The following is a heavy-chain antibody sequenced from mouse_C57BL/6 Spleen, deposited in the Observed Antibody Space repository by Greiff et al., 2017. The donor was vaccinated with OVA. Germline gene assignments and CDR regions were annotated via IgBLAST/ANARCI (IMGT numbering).Heavy chain of an antibody. CDR2: IGPGSGST. CDR3: ARGGNYYGSSYPFAY. D-gene: IGHD1-1*01. J-gene: IGHJ3*01. CDR1: GYTFTDYY. Sequence: QVQLQQSGAELVKPGASVKISCKASGYTFTDYYINWVKQRPGQGLEWIGKIGPGSGSTYYNEKFKGKATLTADKSYSTAYMQLSSLTSEDSAVYFCARGGNYYGSSYPFAYWGQGTLVTVSA. V-gene: IGHV1-77*01.